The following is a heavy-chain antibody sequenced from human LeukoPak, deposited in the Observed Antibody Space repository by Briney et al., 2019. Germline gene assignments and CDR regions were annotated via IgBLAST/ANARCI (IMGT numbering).Heavy chain of an antibody. J-gene: IGHJ4*02. Sequence: GGSLRLSRAASGFTFNTYAMSWVRQAPGKGLEWVSAISGSGGSTYYADSVKGRFTISRDNSKNTLYLQIHSLRAVDTAVYYCAKGKGSSSSSIDWWGQGTLVTVSS. CDR1: GFTFNTYA. CDR3: AKGKGSSSSSIDW. V-gene: IGHV3-23*01. CDR2: ISGSGGST. D-gene: IGHD2-15*01.